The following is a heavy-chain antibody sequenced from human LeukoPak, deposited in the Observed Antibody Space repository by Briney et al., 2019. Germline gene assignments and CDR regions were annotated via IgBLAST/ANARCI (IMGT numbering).Heavy chain of an antibody. CDR2: IYYSGST. D-gene: IGHD2-2*01. CDR3: AREGSMGCSSTSCIRLIWY. J-gene: IGHJ4*02. V-gene: IGHV4-59*12. CDR1: GGSISSYY. Sequence: SETLSLTCTVSGGSISSYYWSWIWQPPGKGLEWIGYIYYSGSTNYNPSLKSRVTISVDTSKNQFSLKLSSVTAADTAVYYCAREGSMGCSSTSCIRLIWYWGQGTLVTVSS.